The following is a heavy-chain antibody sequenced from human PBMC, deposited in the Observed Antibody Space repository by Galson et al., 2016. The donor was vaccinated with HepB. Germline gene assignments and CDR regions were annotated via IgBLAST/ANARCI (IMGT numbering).Heavy chain of an antibody. CDR2: IYPDDSDT. Sequence: QSGAEVKKPGESLKISCKGSGYSFTNYWIGWVRQMPGKGLEWMGIIYPDDSDTRYSPSFQGQVTISAYKSITTAYLQWRSLKASDTAIYYCARLPEDWYFDLWGRGTLVTVSS. CDR3: ARLPEDWYFDL. D-gene: IGHD1-14*01. CDR1: GYSFTNYW. J-gene: IGHJ2*01. V-gene: IGHV5-51*03.